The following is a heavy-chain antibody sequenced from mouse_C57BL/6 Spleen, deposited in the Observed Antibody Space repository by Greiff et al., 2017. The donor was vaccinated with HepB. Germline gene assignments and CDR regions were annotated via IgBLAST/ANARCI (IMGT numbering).Heavy chain of an antibody. CDR2: ISYDGSN. J-gene: IGHJ4*01. CDR1: GYSITSGYY. V-gene: IGHV3-6*01. D-gene: IGHD1-1*01. Sequence: EVKLQESGPGLVKPSQSLSLTCSVTGYSITSGYYWNWIRQFPGNKLEWMGYISYDGSNNYNPSLKNRISITRDTSKNQFILKLNSVTTEDTATYYCAREGGPTDYAMDYWGQGTSVTVSS. CDR3: AREGGPTDYAMDY.